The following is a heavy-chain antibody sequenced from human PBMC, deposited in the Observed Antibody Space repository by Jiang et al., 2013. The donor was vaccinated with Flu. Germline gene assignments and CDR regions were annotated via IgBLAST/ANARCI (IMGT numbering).Heavy chain of an antibody. J-gene: IGHJ4*02. CDR1: GGSISSYY. D-gene: IGHD4-17*01. CDR3: ARVLGGDNKYYFDY. CDR2: IYYSGST. Sequence: GPGLVKPSETLSLTCTVSGGSISSYYWSWIRQPPGKGLEWIGYIYYSGSTNYNPSLKSRVTISVDTSKNQFSLKLSSVTAADTAVYYCARVLGGDNKYYFDYWGQGTLVTVSS. V-gene: IGHV4-59*01.